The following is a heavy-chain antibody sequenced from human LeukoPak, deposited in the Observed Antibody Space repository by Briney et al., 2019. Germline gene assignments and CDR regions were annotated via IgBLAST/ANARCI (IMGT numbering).Heavy chain of an antibody. CDR2: TYYRSKWYN. Sequence: SQTLSLTCAISGDXVSTNNVAWNWIRQSPSRGLEWVGRTYYRSKWYNDYAVSVKSRITVNPDTSKNQFSLQLNSVTPDDTAIYYCAREDLGAAYFDFWGQGTLVTVSS. J-gene: IGHJ4*02. CDR1: GDXVSTNNVA. D-gene: IGHD3-16*01. V-gene: IGHV6-1*01. CDR3: AREDLGAAYFDF.